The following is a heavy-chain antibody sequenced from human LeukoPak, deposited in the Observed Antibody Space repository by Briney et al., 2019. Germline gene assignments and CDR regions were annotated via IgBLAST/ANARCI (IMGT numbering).Heavy chain of an antibody. D-gene: IGHD6-6*01. V-gene: IGHV4-59*01. Sequence: SETLSLTCAVSGDSISSYYWNWIRQPPGKGLEWIGYIYYAGTTNYNPSLKSRVTISIDTSKKQFSLKLSSVTAADTAVYHCAREISSVAFDIWGQGTMVTVSS. CDR3: AREISSVAFDI. CDR1: GDSISSYY. CDR2: IYYAGTT. J-gene: IGHJ3*02.